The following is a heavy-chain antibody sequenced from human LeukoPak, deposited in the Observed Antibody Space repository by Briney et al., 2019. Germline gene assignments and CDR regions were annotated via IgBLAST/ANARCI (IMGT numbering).Heavy chain of an antibody. V-gene: IGHV3-66*01. CDR3: ARDPPGIASSGTYR. CDR2: IYSGGST. Sequence: GGSLRLSCAASGFTVSNNYMSWVRQAPGKGLEWVSLIYSGGSTHYADSVKGRFTISRDSSKNTLYLRMNSLRAEDTAVYYCARDPPGIASSGTYRWGQGTLVTVSS. J-gene: IGHJ5*02. D-gene: IGHD6-13*01. CDR1: GFTVSNNY.